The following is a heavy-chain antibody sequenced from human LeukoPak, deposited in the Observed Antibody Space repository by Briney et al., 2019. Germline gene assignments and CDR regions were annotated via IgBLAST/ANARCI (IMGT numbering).Heavy chain of an antibody. Sequence: ASVKVSCKTSGGTFSNCAISWVRQAPGQGLEWMGGIIPIFGTAHYAQKFQGRVTITADESTSTAYMELSSLRSEDTAAYYCARGWLAETTVVTPYNYWGQGTVVTVSS. D-gene: IGHD4-23*01. J-gene: IGHJ4*02. CDR3: ARGWLAETTVVTPYNY. CDR2: IIPIFGTA. V-gene: IGHV1-69*13. CDR1: GGTFSNCA.